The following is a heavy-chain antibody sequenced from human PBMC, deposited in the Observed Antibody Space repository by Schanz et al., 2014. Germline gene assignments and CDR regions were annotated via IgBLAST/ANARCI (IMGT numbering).Heavy chain of an antibody. Sequence: EVQLLESGGGLVQPGGSLRLSCAASGFTFSSYAMSWVRQAPGKGPEWVSSLTGSGGGTYYADSVKGRFTTSRDNGKKSMYLQMNSLRAEDTAVYYCARLDSSSWYPRYWGQGTLVTVSS. V-gene: IGHV3-23*01. CDR3: ARLDSSSWYPRY. CDR2: LTGSGGGT. CDR1: GFTFSSYA. D-gene: IGHD6-13*01. J-gene: IGHJ4*02.